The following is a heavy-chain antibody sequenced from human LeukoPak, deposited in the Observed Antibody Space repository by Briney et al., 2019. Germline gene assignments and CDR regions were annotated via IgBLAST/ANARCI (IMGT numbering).Heavy chain of an antibody. CDR2: INPASGVA. V-gene: IGHV1-2*02. J-gene: IGHJ5*02. CDR3: VKEAHNRYWFDP. CDR1: GYNFVDYY. Sequence: ASVKVSCKTFGYNFVDYYIHWVRQAPGQGLEWLGWINPASGVASFAQKFQGRVTMTRDTSTATASMELNRLTLDDTAVYYCVKEAHNRYWFDPWGQGTLVTVSS.